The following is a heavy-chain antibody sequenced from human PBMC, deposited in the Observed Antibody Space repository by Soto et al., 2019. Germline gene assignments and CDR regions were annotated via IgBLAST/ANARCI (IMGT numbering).Heavy chain of an antibody. D-gene: IGHD3-9*01. J-gene: IGHJ4*02. Sequence: ASVKVSCKASGYTFTSYDINWVRQATGQGLEWMGWMNPNSGNTGYAQKFQGRVTMTRNTSISTAYMELSSLRSEETAVYYCARAPRAAWRYFDWLPFDYWGQGTLVTVSS. CDR1: GYTFTSYD. V-gene: IGHV1-8*01. CDR3: ARAPRAAWRYFDWLPFDY. CDR2: MNPNSGNT.